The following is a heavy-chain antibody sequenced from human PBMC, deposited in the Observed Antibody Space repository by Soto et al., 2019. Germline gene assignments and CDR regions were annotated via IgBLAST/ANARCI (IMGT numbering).Heavy chain of an antibody. CDR3: ARDRLVAATSAPPYCYYGMDV. Sequence: PGGSLRLSCATSGFPFSIYSMNLVRQSPGMGLEWVSSISISSRYIYYADSVRGRFTISRDNAKNSLYLQINSLRAEDTAVYYCARDRLVAATSAPPYCYYGMDVWGQGTTVTVSS. CDR2: ISISSRYI. CDR1: GFPFSIYS. D-gene: IGHD2-15*01. J-gene: IGHJ6*02. V-gene: IGHV3-21*01.